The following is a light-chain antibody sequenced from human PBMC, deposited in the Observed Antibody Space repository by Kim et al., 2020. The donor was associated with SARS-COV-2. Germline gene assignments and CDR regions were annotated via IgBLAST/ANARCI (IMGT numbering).Light chain of an antibody. CDR1: QSVLYSSNNKNY. V-gene: IGKV4-1*01. Sequence: DIVMTQSPDSLAVSLGERATINCKSSQSVLYSSNNKNYLAWYQQKPGQPPMPLIYWASTRESGVPDRFSGSGSGTDFTLTISSLQAEDVAVYYCQQYYSSPGTFGQGTKVDIK. CDR2: WAS. J-gene: IGKJ1*01. CDR3: QQYYSSPGT.